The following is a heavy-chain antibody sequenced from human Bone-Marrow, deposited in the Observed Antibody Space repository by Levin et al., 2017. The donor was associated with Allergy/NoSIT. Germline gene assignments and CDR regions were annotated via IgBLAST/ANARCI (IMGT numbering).Heavy chain of an antibody. CDR3: VMSWGRQRTDR. CDR2: INPDGSDT. D-gene: IGHD3-16*01. V-gene: IGHV3-7*01. CDR1: GFSFSDYW. J-gene: IGHJ5*02. Sequence: RPGGSLRLSCAASGFSFSDYWMSWVRQTPEKGLEWVAHINPDGSDTDYVAPVKGRFTISRDNAKNLLLLQVNSLRADDTAVYYCVMSWGRQRTDRWGQGTLVTVSS.